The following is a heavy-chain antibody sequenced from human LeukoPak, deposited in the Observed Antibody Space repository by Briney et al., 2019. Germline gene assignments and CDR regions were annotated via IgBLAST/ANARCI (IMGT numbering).Heavy chain of an antibody. V-gene: IGHV5-51*01. CDR1: GYRFTTYW. J-gene: IGHJ3*02. D-gene: IGHD6-13*01. Sequence: PGESLKISCQGSGYRFTTYWIAWVRQMPGEGLEWMGMIYPGDSDTRYSPSIQGQVSFSVDKSTNTAYLHLSSLKVSDSAMYFCARRNEQLGGPLDIWGQGTMVTVSS. CDR2: IYPGDSDT. CDR3: ARRNEQLGGPLDI.